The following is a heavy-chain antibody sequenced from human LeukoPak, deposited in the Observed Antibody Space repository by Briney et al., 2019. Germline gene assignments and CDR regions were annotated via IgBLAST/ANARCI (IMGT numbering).Heavy chain of an antibody. V-gene: IGHV5-51*01. Sequence: GESLKISCQGSGYTFTSSWIAWVRQMPGKSLEWMGIIYPGDSDTRYSPSFQGQVTISADKSISTAYLQWSSLKASDTAMYYCARLPRLHQLRDWGQGTLVTVSS. J-gene: IGHJ4*02. CDR1: GYTFTSSW. CDR3: ARLPRLHQLRD. CDR2: IYPGDSDT. D-gene: IGHD4-11*01.